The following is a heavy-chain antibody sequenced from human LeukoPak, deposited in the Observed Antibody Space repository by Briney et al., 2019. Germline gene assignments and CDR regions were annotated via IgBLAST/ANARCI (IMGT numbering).Heavy chain of an antibody. D-gene: IGHD1-26*01. CDR1: GASVSSASY. CDR2: IYNGVNT. CDR3: ARSRAFNSGAFDP. V-gene: IGHV4-61*01. J-gene: IGHJ5*02. Sequence: SETLSLTCTVSGASVSSASYWTWIRQPPGKGVEWIVHIYNGVNTNYNPSLKSRVTISVDTSKNQFSLRLNSVTAADTAVYYCARSRAFNSGAFDPWGQGSLVTVSS.